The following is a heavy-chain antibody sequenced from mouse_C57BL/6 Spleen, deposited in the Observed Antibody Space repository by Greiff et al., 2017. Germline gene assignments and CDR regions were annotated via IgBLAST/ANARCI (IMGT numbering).Heavy chain of an antibody. CDR3: ARADPYWYFDV. Sequence: EVMLVESGGGLVQPGGSLKLSCAASGFTFSDYYMYWVRQTPEKRLEWVAYISNGGGSTYYPDTVKGRFTISRDNAKNTLYLQMSRLKSEDTAMYYCARADPYWYFDVWGTGTTVTVSS. J-gene: IGHJ1*03. CDR2: ISNGGGST. V-gene: IGHV5-12*01. CDR1: GFTFSDYY.